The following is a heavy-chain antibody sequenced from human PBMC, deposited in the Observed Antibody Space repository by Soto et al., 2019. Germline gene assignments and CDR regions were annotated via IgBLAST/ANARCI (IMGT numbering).Heavy chain of an antibody. Sequence: PGGSLRLSCAPSGFPFSSYWMSWVRQAPGKGLEWVANIKQDGSEKYYVDSVKGRFTISRDNAKNSLYLQMNSLRAEDTAVYYCARAYGYSSSTVDYFDYWGQGTLVTVSS. CDR3: ARAYGYSSSTVDYFDY. J-gene: IGHJ4*02. D-gene: IGHD6-6*01. V-gene: IGHV3-7*05. CDR1: GFPFSSYW. CDR2: IKQDGSEK.